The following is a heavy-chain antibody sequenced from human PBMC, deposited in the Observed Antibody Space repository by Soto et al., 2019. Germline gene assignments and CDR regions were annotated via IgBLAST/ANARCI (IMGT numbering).Heavy chain of an antibody. J-gene: IGHJ4*02. CDR1: GFTFSSFA. D-gene: IGHD2-15*01. CDR3: AKDFRPLRVVAATLDH. Sequence: EVQMLLESGGGLVQPGGSLRLSCAASGFTFSSFAMSWVRQAPGKGLEWVSCISGSDGRTYYADSVKGRFTISRDNSKNTLFLQMNSLRAEDTAVYYCAKDFRPLRVVAATLDHWGQGTLVTVSS. V-gene: IGHV3-23*01. CDR2: ISGSDGRT.